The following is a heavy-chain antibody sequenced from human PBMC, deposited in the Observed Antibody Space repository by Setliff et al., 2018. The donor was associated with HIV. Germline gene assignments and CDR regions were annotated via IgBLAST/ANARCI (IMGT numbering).Heavy chain of an antibody. J-gene: IGHJ3*02. V-gene: IGHV1-2*02. CDR3: ARGAYYYESSGYPRDPFDI. Sequence: GASVKVSCKASGYTFTGYYMHWVRQAPGQGLEWMGWINPNSGGTNYAQKFQGRVTMTRDTSISTAYMYLSSLRSEDTAVYYCARGAYYYESSGYPRDPFDIWGQGTMVTVSS. D-gene: IGHD3-22*01. CDR1: GYTFTGYY. CDR2: INPNSGGT.